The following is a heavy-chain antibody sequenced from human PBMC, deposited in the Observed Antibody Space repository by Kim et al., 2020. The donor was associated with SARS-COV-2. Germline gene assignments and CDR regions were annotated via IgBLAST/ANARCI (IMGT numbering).Heavy chain of an antibody. J-gene: IGHJ5*02. V-gene: IGHV3-48*02. CDR3: ARDPVRPKRYSTYNWFDP. CDR1: GFTFSSYS. Sequence: GGSLRLSCAASGFTFSSYSMNWVRQAPGKGLEWVSYISSSSSTIYYADSVKGRFTISRDNAKNSLYLQMNSLRDEDTAVYYCARDPVRPKRYSTYNWFDPWGQGTLLTVSS. D-gene: IGHD6-13*01. CDR2: ISSSSSTI.